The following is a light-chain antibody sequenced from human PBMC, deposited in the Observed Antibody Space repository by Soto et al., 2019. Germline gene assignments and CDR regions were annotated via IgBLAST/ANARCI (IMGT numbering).Light chain of an antibody. CDR1: QDISDY. V-gene: IGKV1-6*01. Sequence: IQLTQSPSFLSASVGDRVTITCRASQDISDYLAWYQQRPGKAPKLLIYAASSLQSGVPSRFSGSGSGTYFTLTISSLQPEDFATYYCLQDYNYPRTFGQGTKADI. J-gene: IGKJ1*01. CDR2: AAS. CDR3: LQDYNYPRT.